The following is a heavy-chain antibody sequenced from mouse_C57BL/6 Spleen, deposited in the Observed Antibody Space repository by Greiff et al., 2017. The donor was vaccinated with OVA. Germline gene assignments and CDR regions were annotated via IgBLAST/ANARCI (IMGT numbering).Heavy chain of an antibody. J-gene: IGHJ3*01. CDR1: GYTFTSYW. Sequence: VQLQQPGAELVRPGTSVKLSCKASGYTFTSYWMHWVKQRPGQGLEWIGVIDPSDSYTNYNQKFKGKATLTVDTSSSTAYMQLSSLTSEDSAVYYCARQDGNYWFAYWGQGTLVTVSA. CDR2: IDPSDSYT. CDR3: ARQDGNYWFAY. V-gene: IGHV1-59*01. D-gene: IGHD2-1*01.